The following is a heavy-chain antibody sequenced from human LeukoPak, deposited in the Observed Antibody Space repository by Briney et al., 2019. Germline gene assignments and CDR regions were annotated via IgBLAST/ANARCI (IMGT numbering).Heavy chain of an antibody. CDR1: GGSFSGYY. D-gene: IGHD6-19*01. CDR2: INHSGST. V-gene: IGHV4-34*01. CDR3: AGRGVRGSGWYLSGAMTRY. J-gene: IGHJ4*02. Sequence: PSETLSLTCAVYGGSFSGYYWSWIRQPPGKGLEWIGEINHSGSTNYNPSLKSRVTISVDTSKNQFSLKLSSVTAADTAVYYCAGRGVRGSGWYLSGAMTRYWGQGTLVTVSS.